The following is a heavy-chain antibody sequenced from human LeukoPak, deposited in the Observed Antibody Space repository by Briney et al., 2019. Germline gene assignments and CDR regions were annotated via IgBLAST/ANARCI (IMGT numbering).Heavy chain of an antibody. Sequence: ASVKVSCKASGYTFTRYYMHWVRHAPGQGVEWMGWINPKSGGTNYAQKFQGRVTMTRDTSISTAYMELSSLRSDDTAVYYCASSIYSGYGFDYWGQGTLVTVSS. CDR1: GYTFTRYY. J-gene: IGHJ4*02. CDR2: INPKSGGT. CDR3: ASSIYSGYGFDY. D-gene: IGHD5-12*01. V-gene: IGHV1-2*02.